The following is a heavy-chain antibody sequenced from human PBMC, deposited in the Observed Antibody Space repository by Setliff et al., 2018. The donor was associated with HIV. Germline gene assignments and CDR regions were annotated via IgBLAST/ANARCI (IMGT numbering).Heavy chain of an antibody. CDR1: GGSISSSDYY. J-gene: IGHJ4*02. CDR3: GRENPGDY. Sequence: PSETLSLTCTVSGGSISSSDYYWGWIRQPPGKGLEWIGSIYYTGRSFHNPSLKSRITISVDTSKNQFSLKLSSVTAADTAVYYCGRENPGDYWGQGTLVTVPQ. D-gene: IGHD3-10*01. V-gene: IGHV4-39*01. CDR2: IYYTGRS.